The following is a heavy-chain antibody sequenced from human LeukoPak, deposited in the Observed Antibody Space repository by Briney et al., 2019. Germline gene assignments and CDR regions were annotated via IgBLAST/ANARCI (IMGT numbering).Heavy chain of an antibody. J-gene: IGHJ4*02. D-gene: IGHD1-26*01. Sequence: GGSLRLSCAASGFTFSSHAMSWVRQAPGKGLEWVSAISGSGGSTYYADSVKGRFTISRDNSKNTLYLQMNSLRAEDTAVYYCAKINRWELLHCWGQGTLVTVSS. CDR1: GFTFSSHA. CDR2: ISGSGGST. V-gene: IGHV3-23*01. CDR3: AKINRWELLHC.